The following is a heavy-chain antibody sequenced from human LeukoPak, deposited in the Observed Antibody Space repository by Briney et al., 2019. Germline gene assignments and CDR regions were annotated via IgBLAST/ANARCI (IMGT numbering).Heavy chain of an antibody. CDR2: VHFSGTT. CDR1: GGSIRANTNFWGWNSRNY. CDR3: ARAPGHY. Sequence: SETLSLTCSVSGGSIRANTNFWGWNSRNYWGWIRQPPGKGLEWIGSVHFSGTTYYHPSLQSRFTISVDTSKNQFSLKLSSVTAADTAVYYCARAPGHYWGQGTLVTVSS. V-gene: IGHV4-39*01. J-gene: IGHJ4*02.